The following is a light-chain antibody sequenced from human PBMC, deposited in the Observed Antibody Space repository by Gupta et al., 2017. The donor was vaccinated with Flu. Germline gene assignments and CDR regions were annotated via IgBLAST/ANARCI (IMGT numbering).Light chain of an antibody. V-gene: IGKV3-20*01. CDR3: QQEDKSPLT. CDR2: GAS. Sequence: PGERATLSCRASQSIRNNYVAWYQQKPGQSPRLLIYGASSRANGIADRFGGSGSGTDFTLTISGLEAEDFAVYYCQQEDKSPLTFGGGTKVEIK. CDR1: QSIRNNY. J-gene: IGKJ4*01.